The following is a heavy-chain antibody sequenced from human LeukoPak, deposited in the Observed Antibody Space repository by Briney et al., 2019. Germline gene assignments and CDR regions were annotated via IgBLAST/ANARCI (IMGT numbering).Heavy chain of an antibody. Sequence: SETLSLTCTVSGGSISSGGYYWSWIRQPPGKGLEWIGYIYHSGSTYYNPSLKSRVTISVDTSKNQFSLKLSSVTAADTAVYYCARDHWDYGGNNWFDPWGQGTLVTVSS. CDR1: GGSISSGGYY. V-gene: IGHV4-30-2*01. D-gene: IGHD4-23*01. J-gene: IGHJ5*02. CDR3: ARDHWDYGGNNWFDP. CDR2: IYHSGST.